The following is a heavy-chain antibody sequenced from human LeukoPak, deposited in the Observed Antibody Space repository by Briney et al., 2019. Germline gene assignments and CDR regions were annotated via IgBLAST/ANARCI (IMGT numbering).Heavy chain of an antibody. CDR3: TRNGGDSDFDD. J-gene: IGHJ5*02. V-gene: IGHV4-4*02. CDR2: ISHSGST. Sequence: SETLSLTCTVSGGSIRGRNWWTWVRQPPGKGLEWIGEISHSGSTNYNPSLKSRVTITVDNSTNQFSLNLNSVTAADTAVYYCTRNGGDSDFDDWGQGTLVTVSS. CDR1: GGSIRGRNW. D-gene: IGHD4-23*01.